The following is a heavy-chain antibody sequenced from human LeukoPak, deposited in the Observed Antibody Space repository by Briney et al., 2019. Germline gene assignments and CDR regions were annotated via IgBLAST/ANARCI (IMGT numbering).Heavy chain of an antibody. CDR2: IWYDGSNK. V-gene: IGHV3-33*01. Sequence: GGSLRLSCAASGFTFSSYGMHWVRQAPGKGLEWVAVIWYDGSNKYYADSVKGRFTISRDNSKNTLYLQMNSLRAEDTAVYYCARDLGYYYDSSGYFDYWGQGTLVTVSS. CDR1: GFTFSSYG. J-gene: IGHJ4*02. CDR3: ARDLGYYYDSSGYFDY. D-gene: IGHD3-22*01.